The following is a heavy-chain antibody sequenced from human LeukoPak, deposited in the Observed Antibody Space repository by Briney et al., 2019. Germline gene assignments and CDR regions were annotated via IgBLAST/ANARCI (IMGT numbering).Heavy chain of an antibody. Sequence: GGSLRLSCAASGFTFTNYAMTWVRQAPGKGLEGVSTITIGGTTYHADSVKGRFTISRDNSKNTLYLQMNSLRVEDTAVYYCVKGGGLWFGELYSPHFDFWGQGTLVTVSS. J-gene: IGHJ4*02. CDR2: ITIGGTT. CDR1: GFTFTNYA. D-gene: IGHD3-10*01. V-gene: IGHV3-23*01. CDR3: VKGGGLWFGELYSPHFDF.